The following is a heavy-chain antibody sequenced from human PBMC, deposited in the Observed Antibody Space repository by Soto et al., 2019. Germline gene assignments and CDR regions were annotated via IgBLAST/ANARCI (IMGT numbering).Heavy chain of an antibody. J-gene: IGHJ6*02. Sequence: ASETLSLTCAVYGGSFSGYYWSWIRQPPGKGLEWIGEINHSGSTNYNPSLKSRVTISVDTSKNQFSLKLSSVTAADTAVYYCARGPSGLPTVWGQGTTVTVSS. CDR1: GGSFSGYY. D-gene: IGHD2-15*01. V-gene: IGHV4-34*01. CDR2: INHSGST. CDR3: ARGPSGLPTV.